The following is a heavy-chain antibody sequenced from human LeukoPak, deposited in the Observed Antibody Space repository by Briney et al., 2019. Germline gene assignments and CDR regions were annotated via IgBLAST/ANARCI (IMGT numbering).Heavy chain of an antibody. D-gene: IGHD4-17*01. CDR3: ARGHDYGDYDFDY. CDR2: IYYSGST. J-gene: IGHJ4*02. V-gene: IGHV4-59*01. CDR1: GGSISSYY. Sequence: PSETLSLTCTVSGGSISSYYWSWIRQPPGKGLEWIGYIYYSGSTNYNPSLKSRVTISVDTSKNQFSLKLSSVTAADTAVYYCARGHDYGDYDFDYWGQGTLVTVSS.